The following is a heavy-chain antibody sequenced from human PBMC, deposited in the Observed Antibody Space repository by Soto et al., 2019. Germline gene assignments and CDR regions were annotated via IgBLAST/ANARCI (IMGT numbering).Heavy chain of an antibody. Sequence: QVQLVQSGAEVKKPGSSVKVSCKASGGTFSTYTITWVRQAPGQGLEWMGRIIPIIGIINYAQKFQGRVTITADTFTGTAYMELTRLRSDDTAVYYCAGDPDSHYNASNAYSYPWGQGTLVTVSS. J-gene: IGHJ5*02. D-gene: IGHD3-22*01. V-gene: IGHV1-69*08. CDR2: IIPIIGII. CDR3: AGDPDSHYNASNAYSYP. CDR1: GGTFSTYT.